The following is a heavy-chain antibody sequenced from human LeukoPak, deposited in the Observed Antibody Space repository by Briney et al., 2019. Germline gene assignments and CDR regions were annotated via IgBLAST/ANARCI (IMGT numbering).Heavy chain of an antibody. CDR2: ISWNSGNI. Sequence: PGGSLRLSCAASGFTFDDYAMHWVRQAPGKGLEWVSGISWNSGNIDYADSVKGRFTISRDNAKNSLYLQMNSLRDEDTAVYYCASSNGSLDYWGQGTLVTVSS. CDR1: GFTFDDYA. CDR3: ASSNGSLDY. V-gene: IGHV3-9*01. J-gene: IGHJ4*02. D-gene: IGHD1-26*01.